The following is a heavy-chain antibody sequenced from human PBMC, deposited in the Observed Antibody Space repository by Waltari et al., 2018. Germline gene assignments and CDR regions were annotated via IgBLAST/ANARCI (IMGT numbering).Heavy chain of an antibody. Sequence: QVQLVQSGAEVKKPGSSVKVSCKASGGTFSSYAISWVRQAPGQGLEWMGGIIPILGIANYAQNFQGRVTITADESTSTAYMELSSLRSEDTAVYYCARRFTDYYYMDVWGKGTTVTVSS. CDR1: GGTFSSYA. J-gene: IGHJ6*03. CDR3: ARRFTDYYYMDV. V-gene: IGHV1-69*04. CDR2: IIPILGIA. D-gene: IGHD3-10*01.